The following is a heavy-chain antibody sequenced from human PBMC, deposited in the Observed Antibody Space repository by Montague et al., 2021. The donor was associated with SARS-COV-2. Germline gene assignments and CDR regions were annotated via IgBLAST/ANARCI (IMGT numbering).Heavy chain of an antibody. J-gene: IGHJ5*02. CDR3: ARGGGYCSGGSCYYWFDP. V-gene: IGHV4-59*01. CDR2: IYNSGTT. D-gene: IGHD2-15*01. CDR1: GDSISSYY. Sequence: SETLSLTCTVSGDSISSYYWNWIRQPPGKGLEWIGYIYNSGTTNYNPSVKSRVTISVDTSKDQFSLKLNSVTAADAAVYYCARGGGYCSGGSCYYWFDPWGKGTLVTVSS.